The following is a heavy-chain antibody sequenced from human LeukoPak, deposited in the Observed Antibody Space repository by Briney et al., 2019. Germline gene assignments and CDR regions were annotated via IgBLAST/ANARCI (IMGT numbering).Heavy chain of an antibody. CDR3: ARGLAVAGLKFDP. D-gene: IGHD6-19*01. J-gene: IGHJ5*02. CDR2: IKQDGSEK. V-gene: IGHV3-7*01. Sequence: GGSLRLSCAASGFTFSSYWMSWVRQAPGKGLEWVANIKQDGSEKYYVDSVKGRFTISRDNAKNSLYLQMNSLRAEDTAVYYCARGLAVAGLKFDPWGQGTLVTVSS. CDR1: GFTFSSYW.